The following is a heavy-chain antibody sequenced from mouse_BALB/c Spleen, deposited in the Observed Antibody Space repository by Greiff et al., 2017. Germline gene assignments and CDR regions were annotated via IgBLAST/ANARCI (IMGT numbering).Heavy chain of an antibody. J-gene: IGHJ4*01. V-gene: IGHV5-17*02. CDR3: ARYYYYAMDY. CDR1: GFTFSSFG. CDR2: ISSGSSTI. Sequence: EVKLVESGGGLVQPGGSRKLSCAASGFTFSSFGMHWVRQAPEQGLEWVAYISSGSSTIYYADTVKGRFTISRDNPKNTLFLQMTSLRSEDTAMYYCARYYYYAMDYWGQGTSVTVSS.